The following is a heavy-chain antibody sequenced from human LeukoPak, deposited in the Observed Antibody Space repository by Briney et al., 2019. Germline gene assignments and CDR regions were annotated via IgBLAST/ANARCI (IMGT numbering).Heavy chain of an antibody. Sequence: PGGSLRLSCAASGFTFSSYEMNWVRQAPGKGLEWVSAISGSGGSTYYADSVKGRFTISRDNSKNTLYLQMNSLRAEDTAVYYCAKPPSYYYGSGIYDAFDIWGQGTMVTVSS. CDR1: GFTFSSYE. D-gene: IGHD3-10*01. CDR2: ISGSGGST. J-gene: IGHJ3*02. V-gene: IGHV3-23*01. CDR3: AKPPSYYYGSGIYDAFDI.